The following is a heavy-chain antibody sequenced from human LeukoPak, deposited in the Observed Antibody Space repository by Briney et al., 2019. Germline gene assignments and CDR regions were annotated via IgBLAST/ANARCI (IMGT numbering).Heavy chain of an antibody. CDR3: ARAVGGYISGWTPYYFDY. Sequence: PSETLSLTCTVSGGSISSYYWSWIRQPPGKGLEWIGYIYYSGSTNYSPSLKSRVTISVDTSKNQFSLKLSSVTAADTAVYYCARAVGGYISGWTPYYFDYWGQGTLVTVSS. D-gene: IGHD6-19*01. CDR2: IYYSGST. V-gene: IGHV4-59*01. CDR1: GGSISSYY. J-gene: IGHJ4*02.